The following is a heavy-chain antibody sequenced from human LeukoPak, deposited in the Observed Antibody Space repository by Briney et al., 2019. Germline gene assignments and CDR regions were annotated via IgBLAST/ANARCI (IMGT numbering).Heavy chain of an antibody. Sequence: RPGGSLRLSRAASGFTFSSYGMHWVRQAPGKGLEWVAVIWYDGSNKYYADSVKGRFTISRDNSKNTLYLQMNSLRAEDTAVYYCARDGGYFGGDYFDYWGQGTLVTVSS. CDR3: ARDGGYFGGDYFDY. J-gene: IGHJ4*02. CDR2: IWYDGSNK. D-gene: IGHD2-21*02. V-gene: IGHV3-33*01. CDR1: GFTFSSYG.